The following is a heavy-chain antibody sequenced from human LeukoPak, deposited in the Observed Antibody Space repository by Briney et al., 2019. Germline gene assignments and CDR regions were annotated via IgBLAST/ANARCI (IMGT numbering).Heavy chain of an antibody. CDR2: ISSNGGSA. J-gene: IGHJ4*02. CDR1: GFTFSSYA. V-gene: IGHV3-64*01. CDR3: ARDATEYSSSWYSDY. Sequence: GGSLRLSCAASGFTFSSYAMHWVRQAPGKGLEYVSAISSNGGSAYYANSVKGRFTISRDNSKNTLYLQMGSLRAEDMAVYYCARDATEYSSSWYSDYWGQGTLVTVSS. D-gene: IGHD6-13*01.